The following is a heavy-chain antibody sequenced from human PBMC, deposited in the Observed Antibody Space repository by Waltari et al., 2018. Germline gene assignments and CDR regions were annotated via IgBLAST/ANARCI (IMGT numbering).Heavy chain of an antibody. J-gene: IGHJ4*02. V-gene: IGHV1-69*19. CDR1: WGTCSRYA. D-gene: IGHD3-10*01. Sequence: QVQLVRSGAEVKKPGSSGEVFCQASWGTCSRYAISWVRQAPGQGLEWMGGIIPIFGTANYAQKFQGRVTITADESTSTAYMELSSLRSEDTAVYYCASNGSPWGQGTLVTVSS. CDR3: ASNGSP. CDR2: IIPIFGTA.